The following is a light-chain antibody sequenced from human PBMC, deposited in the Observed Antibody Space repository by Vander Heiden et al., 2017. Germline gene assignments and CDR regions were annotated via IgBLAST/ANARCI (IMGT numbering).Light chain of an antibody. CDR2: SNN. CDR1: SSIIGSNS. CDR3: AAGDDSLNGVV. J-gene: IGLJ2*01. V-gene: IGLV1-44*01. Sequence: QSVLTQPPSASGTPGQRVTIPCSGSSSIIGSNSVNWYQHHPGTAPKLIINSNNQQPSGVPDRFSGSKSGTSAALAISGLQSEDEADYYCAAGDDSLNGVVFGGGTKLTVL.